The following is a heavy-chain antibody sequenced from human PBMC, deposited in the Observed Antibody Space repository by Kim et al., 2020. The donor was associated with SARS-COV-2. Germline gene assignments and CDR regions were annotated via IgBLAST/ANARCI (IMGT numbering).Heavy chain of an antibody. CDR3: ARDAHRVDYYYYGMDV. CDR1: GGTFSSYA. CDR2: IIPIFGTA. J-gene: IGHJ6*02. V-gene: IGHV1-69*13. Sequence: SVKVSCKASGGTFSSYAISWVRQAPGQGLEWMGGIIPIFGTANYAQKFQGRVTITADESTSTAYMELSSLRSEDTAVYYCARDAHRVDYYYYGMDVWGQGTTVTVSS. D-gene: IGHD2-21*01.